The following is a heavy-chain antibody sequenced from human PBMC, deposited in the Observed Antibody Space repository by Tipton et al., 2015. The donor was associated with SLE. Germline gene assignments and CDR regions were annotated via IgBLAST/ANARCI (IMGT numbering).Heavy chain of an antibody. CDR3: ARDLDSSDWHEGWFDP. Sequence: RSLRLSCAASGFTFSSYGMHWVRQAPGKGLEWVAVIWYDGSNKYYADSVKGRFTISRDNSKNTLYLQMNSLRAEDTAVYYCARDLDSSDWHEGWFDPWGQGTLVTVSS. J-gene: IGHJ5*02. V-gene: IGHV3-33*01. CDR2: IWYDGSNK. CDR1: GFTFSSYG. D-gene: IGHD6-19*01.